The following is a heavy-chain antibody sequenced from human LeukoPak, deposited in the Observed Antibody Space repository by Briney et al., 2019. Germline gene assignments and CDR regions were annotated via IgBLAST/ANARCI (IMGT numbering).Heavy chain of an antibody. CDR1: GFTFSDSY. CDR3: ARVGSGWYFDS. CDR2: ISTSGDTI. Sequence: GGSLRLSCAASGFTFSDSYMSWIRQAPGKGLEWISYISTSGDTIYYADSVKGRLIISRDNAKNSLYLQMNSLRAEDTAVFYCARVGSGWYFDSWGQGTLVTVSS. J-gene: IGHJ4*02. D-gene: IGHD6-19*01. V-gene: IGHV3-11*04.